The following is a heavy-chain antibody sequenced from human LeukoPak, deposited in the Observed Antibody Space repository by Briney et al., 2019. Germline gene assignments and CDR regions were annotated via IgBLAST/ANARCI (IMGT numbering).Heavy chain of an antibody. CDR2: INPNSGGT. D-gene: IGHD6-13*01. CDR3: ARTLWAAASDH. V-gene: IGHV1-2*02. J-gene: IGHJ4*02. CDR1: GYTFTGYY. Sequence: GGSVKVSCKASGYTFTGYYMHWVRQAPGQGLEWMGWINPNSGGTNYAQKFQGRVTVTRDTSISTVYIELSGLISDDTAVYYCARTLWAAASDHWGQGTLVTVSS.